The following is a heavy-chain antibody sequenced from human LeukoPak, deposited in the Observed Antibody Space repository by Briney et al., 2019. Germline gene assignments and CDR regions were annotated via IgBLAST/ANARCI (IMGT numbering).Heavy chain of an antibody. V-gene: IGHV4-38-2*02. J-gene: IGHJ4*02. CDR1: GYSISSGYY. CDR3: ARGDHGSGGYYFDY. CDR2: SGST. Sequence: SETLSLTCTVSGYSISSGYYWGWIRQPPGKGLEWIGSGSTYYNPSLKSRATTSVDTSKNQFSLKLTSVTAADTAVYYCARGDHGSGGYYFDYWGQGTLVTVSS. D-gene: IGHD6-19*01.